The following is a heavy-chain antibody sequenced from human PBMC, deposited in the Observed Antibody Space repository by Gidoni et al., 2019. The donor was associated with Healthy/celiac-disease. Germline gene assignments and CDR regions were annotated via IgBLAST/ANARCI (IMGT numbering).Heavy chain of an antibody. Sequence: QVQLVQSGAEVQKPGASVKVSCKASGYTFTGYYMHWVRQAPGQGFEWMGWINPNSGGTNYAQKFQGRVTMTRDTSISTAYMELSRLRSDDTAVYYCARGRYSSGWWSDYGMDVWGQGTTVTVSS. J-gene: IGHJ6*02. D-gene: IGHD6-19*01. CDR3: ARGRYSSGWWSDYGMDV. CDR1: GYTFTGYY. V-gene: IGHV1-2*02. CDR2: INPNSGGT.